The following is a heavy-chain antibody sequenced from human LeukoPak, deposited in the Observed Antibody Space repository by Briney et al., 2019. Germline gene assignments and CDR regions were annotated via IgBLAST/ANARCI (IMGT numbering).Heavy chain of an antibody. CDR3: NRLVVDTAMAFDY. CDR2: IRSKANNYAT. Sequence: GGSLKLSCAASGFTFSGSAVHWVRQASGKGLEWVGRIRSKANNYATAYAASVKGRFTLSRDDSKNTAYLQMDSLKTEDTAVYYCNRLVVDTAMAFDYWGQGALVTVSS. J-gene: IGHJ4*02. V-gene: IGHV3-73*01. CDR1: GFTFSGSA. D-gene: IGHD5-18*01.